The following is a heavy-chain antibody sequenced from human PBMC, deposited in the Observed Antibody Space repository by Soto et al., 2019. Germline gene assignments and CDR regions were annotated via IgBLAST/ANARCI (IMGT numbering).Heavy chain of an antibody. V-gene: IGHV1-3*01. J-gene: IGHJ5*02. CDR1: GYTFTSYA. D-gene: IGHD3-10*01. CDR3: ARTKMITMVRGVIIRGLWFDP. Sequence: ASVKVSCKASGYTFTSYAMHWVRQAAGQRLEWMGWINAGNGNTKYSQKFQGRVTITRDTSASTAYMELSSLRSEDTAVYYCARTKMITMVRGVIIRGLWFDPWGQGTLVTVSS. CDR2: INAGNGNT.